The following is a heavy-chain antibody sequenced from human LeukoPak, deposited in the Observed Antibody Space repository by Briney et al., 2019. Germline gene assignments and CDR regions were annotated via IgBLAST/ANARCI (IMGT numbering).Heavy chain of an antibody. Sequence: GGSLRLSCVASGLVFRNHWMSWVRQAPGKGLEWVAVISYTGSNKYYVDSVKGRFTISRDNSKNTLYLQMNSLRAEDTAVYYCAKDQEKSSSWSREHFQHWGQGTLVIVSS. V-gene: IGHV3-30*18. D-gene: IGHD6-13*01. J-gene: IGHJ1*01. CDR2: ISYTGSNK. CDR3: AKDQEKSSSWSREHFQH. CDR1: GLVFRNHW.